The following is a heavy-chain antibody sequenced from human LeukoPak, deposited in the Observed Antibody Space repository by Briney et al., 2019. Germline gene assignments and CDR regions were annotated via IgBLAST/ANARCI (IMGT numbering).Heavy chain of an antibody. D-gene: IGHD5-12*01. CDR3: AKGGGYEAQYYYYYLDV. CDR2: IQPDGSEQ. J-gene: IGHJ6*03. Sequence: GGSLRLSCAASGFTFDFSSSWMSWVRQAPGKGLEWVGNIQPDGSEQYPVDSVKGRFTISRDNSRKLLFLQMNSLRVEDTAVYYCAKGGGYEAQYYYYYLDVWGKGTTVTISS. V-gene: IGHV3-7*01. CDR1: GFTFDFSSSW.